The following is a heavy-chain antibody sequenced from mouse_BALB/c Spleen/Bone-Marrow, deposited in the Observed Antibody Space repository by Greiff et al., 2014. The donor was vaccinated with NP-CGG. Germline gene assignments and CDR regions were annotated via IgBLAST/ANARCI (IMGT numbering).Heavy chain of an antibody. D-gene: IGHD2-1*01. Sequence: VQLKHSGAELVRPGSSVKISCKASGYAFSSYWMNWVKQRPGQGLEWIGQIYPGDGDTNYSGKFKGKATLTADESSSTAYMQLSSLTSEDSAVYFCAFGNYDFDYWSQGTTLTVSS. V-gene: IGHV1-80*01. J-gene: IGHJ2*01. CDR3: AFGNYDFDY. CDR1: GYAFSSYW. CDR2: IYPGDGDT.